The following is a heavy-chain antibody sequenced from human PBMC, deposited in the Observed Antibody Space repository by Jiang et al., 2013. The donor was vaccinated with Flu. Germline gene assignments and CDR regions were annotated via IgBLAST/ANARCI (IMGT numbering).Heavy chain of an antibody. J-gene: IGHJ6*04. D-gene: IGHD2-15*01. CDR3: ARAVVVVAAYYYYGMDV. CDR1: GGSISSYY. V-gene: IGHV4-34*01. Sequence: LLKPSETLSLTCTVSGGSISSYYWSWIRQPPGKGLEWIGEINHSGSTNYNPSLKSRVTISVDTSKNQFSLKLSSVTAADTAVYYCARAVVVVAAYYYYGMDVWGKGTTVTVSS. CDR2: INHSGST.